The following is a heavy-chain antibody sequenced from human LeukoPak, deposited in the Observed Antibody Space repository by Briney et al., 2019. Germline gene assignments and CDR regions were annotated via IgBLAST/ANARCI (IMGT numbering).Heavy chain of an antibody. CDR2: IYYSGST. Sequence: PSETLSLTCTVSGGSISSSSYYWGWIRQPPGKGLEWIGSIYYSGSTYYNPSLKSRVTISGDASNNLFSLRLTSVTAADTAVYYCARDAPSMLRSYFDSWGQGTLVTVSS. J-gene: IGHJ4*02. V-gene: IGHV4-39*02. CDR1: GGSISSSSYY. D-gene: IGHD2/OR15-2a*01. CDR3: ARDAPSMLRSYFDS.